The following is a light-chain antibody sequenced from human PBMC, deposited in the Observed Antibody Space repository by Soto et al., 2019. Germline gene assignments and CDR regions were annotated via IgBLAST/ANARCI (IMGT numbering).Light chain of an antibody. CDR2: EVT. V-gene: IGLV2-8*01. Sequence: QSALTQPPSASGSPGQSVTISCTGTSSDVGGYNYVSWYQQHPGKAPKLMIYEVTKRPSGVPGRFSGSKSGNTASLTVSGLQAADEADYYCSAYADSNDRVVFGGGTKVTVL. J-gene: IGLJ2*01. CDR3: SAYADSNDRVV. CDR1: SSDVGGYNY.